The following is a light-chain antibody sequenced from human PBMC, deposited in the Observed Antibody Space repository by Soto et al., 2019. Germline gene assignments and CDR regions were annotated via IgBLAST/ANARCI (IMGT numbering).Light chain of an antibody. V-gene: IGKV3-15*01. CDR2: GIS. CDR3: QQYKNWPPM. Sequence: VITLWPSIVFVCDGARATLSCRASQTVSSNLAWCQQKPGQTPRLLIYGISTRATGVPARFSGSASGTEFTLTISSLQSEDFAVYYCQQYKNWPPMFGQGTKVDI. J-gene: IGKJ1*01. CDR1: QTVSSN.